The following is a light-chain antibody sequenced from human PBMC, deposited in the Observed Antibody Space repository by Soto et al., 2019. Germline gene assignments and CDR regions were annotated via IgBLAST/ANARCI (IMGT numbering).Light chain of an antibody. V-gene: IGLV1-47*02. CDR3: QAWDDSLSSYI. Sequence: QAVLAQPTSASGTPGQRVAISCSGSSSNIGSHYVYWYQQLPGTAPKLLIDSNNQRPSGVPDRFSGSNSGTSASLAISGLQSEDEADYYCQAWDDSLSSYIFGTGTKLTVL. J-gene: IGLJ1*01. CDR1: SSNIGSHY. CDR2: SNN.